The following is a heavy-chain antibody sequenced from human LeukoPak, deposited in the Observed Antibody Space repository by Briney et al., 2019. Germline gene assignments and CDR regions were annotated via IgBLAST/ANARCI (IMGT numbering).Heavy chain of an antibody. V-gene: IGHV4-38-2*02. Sequence: SETLSLTCTVSGYSISSGYYWGWIRQPPGKGLEWIGCFYHGGSTNYNPSLKSRVTISVDTSKNQFSLKLSSVTAADTAVYYCASYCSGGSCYPTEYFQHWGQGTLVTVSS. D-gene: IGHD2-15*01. CDR3: ASYCSGGSCYPTEYFQH. CDR2: FYHGGST. CDR1: GYSISSGYY. J-gene: IGHJ1*01.